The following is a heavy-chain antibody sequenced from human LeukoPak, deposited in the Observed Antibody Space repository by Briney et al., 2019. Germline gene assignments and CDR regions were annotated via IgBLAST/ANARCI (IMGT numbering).Heavy chain of an antibody. CDR3: AREAVPDYGDYGTFDY. J-gene: IGHJ4*02. Sequence: SETLSLTCTVSGGSISSGGYYWSWIRQHPGKGLERIGYIYYSGSTYYNPSLKSRVTISVDTSKNQFSLKLSSVTAADTAVYYCAREAVPDYGDYGTFDYWGQGTLVTVSS. V-gene: IGHV4-31*03. CDR2: IYYSGST. CDR1: GGSISSGGYY. D-gene: IGHD4-17*01.